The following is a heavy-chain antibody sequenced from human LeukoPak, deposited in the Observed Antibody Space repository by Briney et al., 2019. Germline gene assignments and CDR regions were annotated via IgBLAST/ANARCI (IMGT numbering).Heavy chain of an antibody. CDR1: GGSFSGYY. Sequence: SETLSLTCAVYGGSFSGYYWSWIRQPPGKGLEWIGSSYYSGSTYYNPSLKSRVTISVDTSKNQFSLKLSSVTAADTAMYYCARSQWLVRGYFDYWGQGTLVTVSS. D-gene: IGHD6-19*01. CDR2: SYYSGST. CDR3: ARSQWLVRGYFDY. J-gene: IGHJ4*02. V-gene: IGHV4-34*01.